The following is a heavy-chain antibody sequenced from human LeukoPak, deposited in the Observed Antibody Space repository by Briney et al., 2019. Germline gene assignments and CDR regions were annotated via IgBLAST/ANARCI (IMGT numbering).Heavy chain of an antibody. J-gene: IGHJ5*02. CDR3: AREVVVVAATPIDP. V-gene: IGHV3-21*01. CDR2: ISSSSSYI. D-gene: IGHD2-15*01. Sequence: GGSLRLSCAASGFTFSSYSMNWVRQAPGKGLEWVSSISSSSSYIYYADSVKGRFTISRDNAKNSLYLQMNSLRAEDTAVYYCAREVVVVAATPIDPWGQGTLVTVSS. CDR1: GFTFSSYS.